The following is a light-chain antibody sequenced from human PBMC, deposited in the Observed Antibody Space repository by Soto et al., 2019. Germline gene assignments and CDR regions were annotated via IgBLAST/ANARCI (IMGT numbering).Light chain of an antibody. Sequence: DIQMTQSPSSLSASVGDRVTITCRASQSISSYLNWYQQKPGKAPKLLIYAASNLQSGVPSRFSGSRSGTDFTLTISSLQPEDFAIYYCQQNYGTPFTFGQGTKLEIK. CDR2: AAS. CDR1: QSISSY. CDR3: QQNYGTPFT. J-gene: IGKJ2*01. V-gene: IGKV1-39*01.